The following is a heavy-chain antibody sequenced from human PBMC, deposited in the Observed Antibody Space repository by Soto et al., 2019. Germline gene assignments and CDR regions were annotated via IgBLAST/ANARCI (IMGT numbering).Heavy chain of an antibody. CDR2: IGTSAST. CDR1: GFTFSSYS. J-gene: IGHJ4*02. Sequence: DVRLLEYGGGLVQPGGSLRLSCAASGFTFSSYSMSWVRQAPGKGLEWVSTIGTSASTYYGDSVRGRFTISRDNSRNTLYLQMNSLRAEDTALYYCADLSRYCTSSNCDWGQGTLVTVSS. D-gene: IGHD2-2*01. CDR3: ADLSRYCTSSNCD. V-gene: IGHV3-23*01.